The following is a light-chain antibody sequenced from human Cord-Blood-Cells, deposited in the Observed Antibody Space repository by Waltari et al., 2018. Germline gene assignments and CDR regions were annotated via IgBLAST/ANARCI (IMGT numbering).Light chain of an antibody. Sequence: QSVLTQPPSASGTPGQRVTISCSGSSSNIGSNTVNWHQQLPGTAPKLLIYSNNQRPSGVADRFSGSKAGTAAPLAISGLQSEDEADNYCAAGEDGLNGPVFGGGTKLTVL. J-gene: IGLJ3*02. CDR2: SNN. V-gene: IGLV1-44*01. CDR1: SSNIGSNT. CDR3: AAGEDGLNGPV.